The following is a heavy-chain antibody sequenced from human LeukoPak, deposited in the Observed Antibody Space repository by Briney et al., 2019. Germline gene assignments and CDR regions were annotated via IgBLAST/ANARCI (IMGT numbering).Heavy chain of an antibody. CDR3: ARDTPGGTGYYYYGMDV. J-gene: IGHJ6*02. CDR1: GDSVSSNSVA. CDR2: TYYRSKWYN. Sequence: SQTLSLTCAISGDSVSSNSVAWNWIRQSPSRGLEWLGRTYYRSKWYNDYAVSVKSRITINPDTSKNQFSLQLNSVTPEDTAVYYCARDTPGGTGYYYYGMDVWGQGTTVTVSS. D-gene: IGHD2-15*01. V-gene: IGHV6-1*01.